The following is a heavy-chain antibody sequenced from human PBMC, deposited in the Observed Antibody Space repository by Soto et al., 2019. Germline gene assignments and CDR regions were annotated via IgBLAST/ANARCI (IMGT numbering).Heavy chain of an antibody. J-gene: IGHJ4*02. D-gene: IGHD1-26*01. Sequence: QVQFVQSGAEVKKPGASVKVSCKASGYTFTAYTIHWVRQAPGQSLEWMGWINAANGATKYSEKFQGRVTITRDTSARTAYMDLSSLSSKDTAVYYCARWRGAFDSWGQGALVTVSS. V-gene: IGHV1-3*01. CDR3: ARWRGAFDS. CDR2: INAANGAT. CDR1: GYTFTAYT.